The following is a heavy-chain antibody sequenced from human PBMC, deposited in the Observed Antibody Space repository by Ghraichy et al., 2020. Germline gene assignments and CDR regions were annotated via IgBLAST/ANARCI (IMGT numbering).Heavy chain of an antibody. D-gene: IGHD3-3*01. Sequence: SQTLSLTCTVSGGSISSSSYYWGWIRQPPGKGLEWIGSIYYSGSTYYNPSLKSRVTILVDTSKNQFSLKLSSVTAADTAVYYCARARFNYDFWSGYYKTFYYMDVWGKGTTVTVSS. CDR1: GGSISSSSYY. V-gene: IGHV4-39*07. CDR3: ARARFNYDFWSGYYKTFYYMDV. CDR2: IYYSGST. J-gene: IGHJ6*03.